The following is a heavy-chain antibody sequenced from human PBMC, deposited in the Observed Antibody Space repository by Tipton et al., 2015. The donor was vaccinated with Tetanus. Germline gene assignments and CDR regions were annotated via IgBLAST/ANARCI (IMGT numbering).Heavy chain of an antibody. D-gene: IGHD2-2*01. CDR3: ARRSYCSSSRCFDAFDL. Sequence: TLSLTCTVSGASITTYHWSWLRQTPGRGLEWIAYIFHSGSTNYSPSLKSRVAISMDTSKNQISLKLSSVTAADTAVYYCARRSYCSSSRCFDAFDLWGQGTMVTVSS. J-gene: IGHJ3*01. V-gene: IGHV4-59*01. CDR2: IFHSGST. CDR1: GASITTYH.